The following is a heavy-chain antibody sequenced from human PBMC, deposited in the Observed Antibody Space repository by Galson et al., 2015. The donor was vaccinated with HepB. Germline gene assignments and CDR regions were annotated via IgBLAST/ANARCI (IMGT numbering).Heavy chain of an antibody. CDR3: ARPLVLNGQFTPGVGPFHI. Sequence: ETLSLTCDVSGISISGSQYYWGWIRQSPKKGLEWIGSIYYGGRTYFSPSFQSRVAMSVDTSKNQLSLTLSSVTAADTAVYHCARPLVLNGQFTPGVGPFHIWGHGTLVTVSA. V-gene: IGHV4-39*01. J-gene: IGHJ3*02. CDR1: GISISGSQYY. CDR2: IYYGGRT. D-gene: IGHD2-8*01.